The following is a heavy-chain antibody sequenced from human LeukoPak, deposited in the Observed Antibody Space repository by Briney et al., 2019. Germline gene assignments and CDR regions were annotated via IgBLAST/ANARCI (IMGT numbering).Heavy chain of an antibody. J-gene: IGHJ6*03. D-gene: IGHD2-2*01. CDR3: ARGRRYCSSTSCYHPYDYMDV. CDR2: INHSGST. V-gene: IGHV4-34*01. CDR1: GGSFSGYY. Sequence: SETLSLTCAVYGGSFSGYYWSWIRQPPGKGLEWIGEINHSGSTNYNPSLKSRVTISVDTSKNQFSLKPSSVTAADTAVYYCARGRRYCSSTSCYHPYDYMDVWGKGTTVTVSS.